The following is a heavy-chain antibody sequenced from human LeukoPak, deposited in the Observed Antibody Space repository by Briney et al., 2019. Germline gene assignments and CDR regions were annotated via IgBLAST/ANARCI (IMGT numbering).Heavy chain of an antibody. J-gene: IGHJ4*02. Sequence: PGGSLRLSCAASGFTFSGSAMHWVRQASGKGLEWVGRIRSKANSYATAYAASVKGRFTISRDDSKNTAYLQMNSLKTEDTAVYYCTAIAVAGGVYWGQGTLVTVSS. D-gene: IGHD6-19*01. CDR2: IRSKANSYAT. CDR3: TAIAVAGGVY. V-gene: IGHV3-73*01. CDR1: GFTFSGSA.